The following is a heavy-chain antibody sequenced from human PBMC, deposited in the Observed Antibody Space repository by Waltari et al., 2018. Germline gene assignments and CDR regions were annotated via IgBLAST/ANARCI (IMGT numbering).Heavy chain of an antibody. Sequence: QMQLQQWGAGLLKSSDTLSLTCAVYGGPFNSYYWSWLRQPPGKGLEWIGEINHAGNINVDPSLQSRVAIAVDTPKKQFSLKLTSVTAADTAMYYCARLEDCSGGNCYSANHYPVDVWGPGTTVTVS. CDR2: INHAGNI. CDR1: GGPFNSYY. CDR3: ARLEDCSGGNCYSANHYPVDV. V-gene: IGHV4-34*01. J-gene: IGHJ6*02. D-gene: IGHD2-15*01.